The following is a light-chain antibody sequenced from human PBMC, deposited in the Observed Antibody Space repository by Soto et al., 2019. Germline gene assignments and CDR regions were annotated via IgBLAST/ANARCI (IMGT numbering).Light chain of an antibody. CDR1: QSISSW. CDR3: QQYNSYSWT. Sequence: DIQMTQSPSTLSSSVGDRVTSTGLASQSISSWLAWYQQKPGKAPKLLISKASSLESGVPSRFSGSGSGTEFTLTISSLQPDDFATYYCQQYNSYSWTFGQGTKVDIK. J-gene: IGKJ1*01. CDR2: KAS. V-gene: IGKV1-5*03.